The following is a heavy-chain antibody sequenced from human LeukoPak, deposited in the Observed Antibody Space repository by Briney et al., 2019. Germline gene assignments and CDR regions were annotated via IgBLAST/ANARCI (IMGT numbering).Heavy chain of an antibody. CDR2: ITPSGGT. CDR3: ARDRDGDGFAHFDY. V-gene: IGHV1-2*02. J-gene: IGHJ4*02. D-gene: IGHD5-24*01. Sequence: ASVKVSCKASGYTFTSYAMHWVRQATGQGLEWMGWITPSGGTNYPQKFQGRVAITRDTSITTAYMDLSRLTSDDTAVYYCARDRDGDGFAHFDYWGQGALVTVSS. CDR1: GYTFTSYA.